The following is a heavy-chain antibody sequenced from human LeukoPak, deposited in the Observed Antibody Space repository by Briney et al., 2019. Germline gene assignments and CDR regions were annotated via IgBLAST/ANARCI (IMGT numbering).Heavy chain of an antibody. CDR2: IYYSGST. J-gene: IGHJ5*02. D-gene: IGHD1-26*01. V-gene: IGHV4-59*01. Sequence: PSETLSLTCAVYGGSFSGYYWSWIRQPPGKGLEWIGYIYYSGSTNYNPSLKSRVTISVDTSKNQFSLKLSSVTAADTAVYYCARDLLRGSYFGWFDPWGQGTLVTVSS. CDR3: ARDLLRGSYFGWFDP. CDR1: GGSFSGYY.